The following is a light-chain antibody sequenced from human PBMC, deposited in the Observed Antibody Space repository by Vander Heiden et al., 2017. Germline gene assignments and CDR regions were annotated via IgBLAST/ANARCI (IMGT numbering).Light chain of an antibody. V-gene: IGLV3-19*01. CDR3: NSWGSNDNPVA. CDR1: SLRDNY. Sequence: SSELTQDPAVSVALGQTVRITCQGDSLRDNYANWYQQKPGQAPVLVIYARKNRPSGIPGRFSGSTSGTTASLTITGALAEDEADYYCNSWGSNDNPVAFGGGTKVTV. CDR2: ARK. J-gene: IGLJ2*01.